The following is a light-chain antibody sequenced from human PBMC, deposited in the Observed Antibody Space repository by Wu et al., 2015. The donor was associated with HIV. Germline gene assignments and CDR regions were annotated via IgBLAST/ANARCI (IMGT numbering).Light chain of an antibody. Sequence: EIVLTQSPATLSVSPGERATLSCRASQSIGSKLAWYQQKAGQAPTFLIYDASTRATDVPDRFSGSGSGTDFTLTINSLQSEDFGVYYCQQYNKWPLTFGRRDQGWRS. CDR3: QQYNKWPLT. CDR2: DAS. V-gene: IGKV3D-15*01. J-gene: IGKJ4*01. CDR1: QSIGSK.